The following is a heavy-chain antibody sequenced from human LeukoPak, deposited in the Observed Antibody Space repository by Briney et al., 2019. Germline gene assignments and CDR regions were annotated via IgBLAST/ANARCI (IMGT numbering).Heavy chain of an antibody. Sequence: ASVKVSCKASGYAFTSSDINWVRQATGQGLEWIGWMNPNSGNTGYAQKFQGRVTMTRDTSISTAYMELSSLRSEDTAVYYCARLNKGRQEIRRARFCYYMDVWGKGTKVTVSS. D-gene: IGHD3-10*01. V-gene: IGHV1-8*01. J-gene: IGHJ6*03. CDR2: MNPNSGNT. CDR3: ARLNKGRQEIRRARFCYYMDV. CDR1: GYAFTSSD.